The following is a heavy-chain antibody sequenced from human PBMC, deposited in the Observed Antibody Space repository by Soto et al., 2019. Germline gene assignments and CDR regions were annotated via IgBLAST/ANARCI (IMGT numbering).Heavy chain of an antibody. V-gene: IGHV3-13*01. J-gene: IGHJ6*02. CDR1: GFTFSSYD. CDR3: ARGGGVRGVISAGLPYGMDV. D-gene: IGHD3-10*01. CDR2: IGTAGDT. Sequence: GGSLRLSCAASGFTFSSYDMHWVRQATGKGLEWVSAIGTAGDTYYPGSVKGRFTISRENAKNSLYLQMNSLRAEDTAVYYCARGGGVRGVISAGLPYGMDVWGQGTTVTVSS.